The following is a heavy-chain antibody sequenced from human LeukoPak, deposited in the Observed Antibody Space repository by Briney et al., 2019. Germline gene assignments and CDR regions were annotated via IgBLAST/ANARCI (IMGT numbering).Heavy chain of an antibody. CDR3: STLTSRGLSDS. V-gene: IGHV3-15*07. CDR1: GSTFSNAW. J-gene: IGHJ4*02. D-gene: IGHD1-20*01. Sequence: GGSLRLSCAASGSTFSNAWMNWVRQAPGKGLEWVGRIESKADGETIDYAAPVKGRFTFSRDDSKNMLYLQMNSLKSEDTAVYYCSTLTSRGLSDSWGQGTLVTVSS. CDR2: IESKADGETI.